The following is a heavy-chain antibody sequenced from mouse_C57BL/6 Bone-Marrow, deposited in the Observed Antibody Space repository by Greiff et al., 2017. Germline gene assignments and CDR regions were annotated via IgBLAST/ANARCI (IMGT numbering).Heavy chain of an antibody. CDR1: GYTFTSSW. CDR3: ARQRRGWFAY. CDR2: IYPGSGST. Sequence: QVQLQQPGAELVKPGASVQMSCKASGYTFTSSWITWVKQRPGQGLAWIGDIYPGSGSTNYNEKFKSTAALTVDTSSSTAYMQLSSLTSADSAVYYCARQRRGWFAYWGQGTLVTVSA. V-gene: IGHV1-55*01. J-gene: IGHJ3*01.